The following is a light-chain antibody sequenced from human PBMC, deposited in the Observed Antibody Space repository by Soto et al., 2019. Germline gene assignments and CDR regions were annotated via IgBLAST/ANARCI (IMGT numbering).Light chain of an antibody. J-gene: IGLJ3*02. CDR1: NIGSKS. Sequence: SYELTQPPSVSVAPGQTARITCGGNNIGSKSVHWYQQMPGQAPVLVVHDDSDRPSGIPERFSGSKSGNTATLTISRVEAGDEADFYCQVWDNVSDHWVFGGGTQLTVL. V-gene: IGLV3-21*02. CDR3: QVWDNVSDHWV. CDR2: DDS.